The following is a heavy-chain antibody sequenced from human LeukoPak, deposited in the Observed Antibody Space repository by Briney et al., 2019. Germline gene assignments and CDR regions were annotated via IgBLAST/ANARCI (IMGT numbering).Heavy chain of an antibody. CDR1: GFTFSGYS. CDR2: ISSSSSTI. J-gene: IGHJ4*02. Sequence: GGSLRLSCAASGFTFSGYSMNWVRQAPGKGLEWVSYISSSSSTIYYADSVKGRFTISRDSAQNTLYLQMTRLRGEDTALYYCAREDCDSTRCYGNPDYWGQGTLVTVSS. D-gene: IGHD2-2*01. V-gene: IGHV3-48*04. CDR3: AREDCDSTRCYGNPDY.